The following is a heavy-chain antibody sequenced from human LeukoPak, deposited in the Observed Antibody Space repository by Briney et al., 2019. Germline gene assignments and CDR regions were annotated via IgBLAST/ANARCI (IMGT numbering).Heavy chain of an antibody. V-gene: IGHV3-66*01. CDR3: AKDMMWFGESPGPYYMDV. J-gene: IGHJ6*03. D-gene: IGHD3-10*01. CDR2: IYSGGGT. Sequence: GASLRLSCAASEFSVGSNYMTWVRQPAREVLEWVSLIYSGGGTYYADSVKGRFTISGDNSKNTLYLQMNSLRAEDTAVYYCAKDMMWFGESPGPYYMDVWGKGTTVTISS. CDR1: EFSVGSNY.